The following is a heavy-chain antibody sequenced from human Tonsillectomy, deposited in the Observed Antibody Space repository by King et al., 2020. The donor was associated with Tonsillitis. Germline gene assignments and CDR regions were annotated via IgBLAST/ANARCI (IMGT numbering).Heavy chain of an antibody. CDR1: GFTFDDYA. D-gene: IGHD2-8*01. CDR2: ISWNSGSI. J-gene: IGHJ3*02. Sequence: VQLVESGGGLVQPGRSLRLSCAASGFTFDDYAMHWVRQAPGKGLEWVSGISWNSGSIGYADSVKGRFTISRDNAKNSLYLQMNSLRAENTALYYCAKDIGVVRMVYANACDIWGQGTMVTVSS. CDR3: AKDIGVVRMVYANACDI. V-gene: IGHV3-9*01.